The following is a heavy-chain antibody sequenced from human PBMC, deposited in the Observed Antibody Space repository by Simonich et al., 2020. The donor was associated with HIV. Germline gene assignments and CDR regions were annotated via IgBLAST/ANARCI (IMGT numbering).Heavy chain of an antibody. CDR1: GFTFSSYS. CDR3: ARDGRKGSSTSCSDY. CDR2: LNSSSSYI. Sequence: EVQLVESGGGLVKPGGSLRLSCAASGFTFSSYSMNWVRQAPGKGLEWVSSLNSSSSYIYYADSGKGRFTISRDNAKNSLYLQMNSLRAEDTAVYYCARDGRKGSSTSCSDYWGQGTLVTVSS. J-gene: IGHJ4*02. D-gene: IGHD2-2*01. V-gene: IGHV3-21*01.